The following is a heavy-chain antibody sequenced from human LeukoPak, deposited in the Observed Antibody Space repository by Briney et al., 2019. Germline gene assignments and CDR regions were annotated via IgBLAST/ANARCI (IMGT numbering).Heavy chain of an antibody. V-gene: IGHV4-34*01. CDR1: GGSFSGYY. J-gene: IGHJ6*03. CDR3: ARELKRVTMVRGVAYYYYYMDV. CDR2: INHSGST. D-gene: IGHD3-10*01. Sequence: SETLSLTCAVYGGSFSGYYWSWIRQPPGKGLEWIGEINHSGSTNYNPSLKSRVTISVDTSKNQFSLKLSSVTAADTAVYYCARELKRVTMVRGVAYYYYYMDVWGKGTTVTISS.